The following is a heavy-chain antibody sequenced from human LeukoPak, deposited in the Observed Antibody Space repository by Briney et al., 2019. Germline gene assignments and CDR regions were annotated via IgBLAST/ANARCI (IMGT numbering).Heavy chain of an antibody. Sequence: SGGSLRLSCTASGFTFGDYAMSWFRQAPGKGLEWVGFIRSKAYGGTTEYAASVKGRFTISRDDPKSIAYLQMNSLKTEDTAVYYCTRAPSGGYYYFDYWGQGTLITVSS. J-gene: IGHJ4*02. CDR2: IRSKAYGGTT. CDR1: GFTFGDYA. V-gene: IGHV3-49*03. CDR3: TRAPSGGYYYFDY. D-gene: IGHD4-23*01.